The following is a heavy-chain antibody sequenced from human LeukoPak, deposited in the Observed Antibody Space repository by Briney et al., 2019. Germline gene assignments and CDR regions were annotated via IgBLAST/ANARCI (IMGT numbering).Heavy chain of an antibody. CDR3: ARDFQYETRGYYSPFGY. CDR2: INPNVGST. Sequence: ASVKVSCKASGYTFTSYYIHWVRQAPGQGLAWMGKINPNVGSTIYAQRFKGRVTMTRDTSTSTVYMELSSLTSEDMAVFYCARDFQYETRGYYSPFGYWGQGTLVTVSS. D-gene: IGHD3-22*01. CDR1: GYTFTSYY. V-gene: IGHV1-46*01. J-gene: IGHJ4*02.